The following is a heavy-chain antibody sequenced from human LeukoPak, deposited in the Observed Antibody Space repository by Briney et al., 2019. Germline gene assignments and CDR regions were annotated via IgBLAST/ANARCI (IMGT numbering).Heavy chain of an antibody. D-gene: IGHD3-3*01. Sequence: SETLSLTCTVSGGSISSYYWSWIRQPPGKGLERVGSIYYSGSTNYNPSLKRRLTISVDTSNKQFSLKLRSVTAADTAVYYCARGPIFGGYYYYYCMDVWGQGTTVTVSS. V-gene: IGHV4-59*01. CDR2: IYYSGST. CDR3: ARGPIFGGYYYYYCMDV. CDR1: GGSISSYY. J-gene: IGHJ6*02.